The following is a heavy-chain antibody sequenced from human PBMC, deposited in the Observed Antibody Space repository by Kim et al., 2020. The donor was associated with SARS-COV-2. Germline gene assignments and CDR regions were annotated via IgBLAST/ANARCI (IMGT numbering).Heavy chain of an antibody. D-gene: IGHD2-21*02. Sequence: SETLSLTCAVYGGSFSGYYWSWIRQPPGKGLEWIGEINHSGSTNYNPSLKSRVTISVDTSKNQFSLKLSSVTAADTAVYYCAMGVAYCGGDCYFDYWGQGTLVTVSS. CDR1: GGSFSGYY. V-gene: IGHV4-34*01. CDR2: INHSGST. J-gene: IGHJ4*02. CDR3: AMGVAYCGGDCYFDY.